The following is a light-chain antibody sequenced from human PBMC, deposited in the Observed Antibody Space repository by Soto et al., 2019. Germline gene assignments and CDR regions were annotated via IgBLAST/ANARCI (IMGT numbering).Light chain of an antibody. CDR1: QSISSW. Sequence: DIQMTQSPSTLSASVGDRVTITCRASQSISSWSAWYQQKPGKAPKLLIYDASSWEIGVPARFSGSGSGTEFTLTISSMQPADFATYYCHQYNSYWTFGQGTKVEIK. J-gene: IGKJ1*01. CDR2: DAS. CDR3: HQYNSYWT. V-gene: IGKV1-5*01.